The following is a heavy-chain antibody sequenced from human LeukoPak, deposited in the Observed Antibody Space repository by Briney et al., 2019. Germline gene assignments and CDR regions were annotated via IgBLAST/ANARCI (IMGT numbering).Heavy chain of an antibody. CDR3: AKGLLGYCSGGSCHIDY. Sequence: GGSLRLSCVASGFTVSANCMSWVRQAPGKGLEWVAVISYDGSNKYYADSVEGRFTISRDNSKNTLYLQMNSLRAEDTAVYYCAKGLLGYCSGGSCHIDYWGQGTLVTVSS. CDR2: ISYDGSNK. D-gene: IGHD2-15*01. J-gene: IGHJ4*02. CDR1: GFTVSANC. V-gene: IGHV3-30*18.